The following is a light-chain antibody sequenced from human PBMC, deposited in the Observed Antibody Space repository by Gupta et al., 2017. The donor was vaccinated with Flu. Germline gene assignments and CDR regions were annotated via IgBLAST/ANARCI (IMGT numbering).Light chain of an antibody. Sequence: DIQMTQSPSSLSASVGDRVTITCRASQSVSGFLNWYQQKTGKAPKLLIYAASALQSGVPPRFSGSGSVTDFTLTISSLQPEDFATYYCQQSKTTPRTFGQGTKVEIK. CDR1: QSVSGF. CDR2: AAS. V-gene: IGKV1-39*01. CDR3: QQSKTTPRT. J-gene: IGKJ1*01.